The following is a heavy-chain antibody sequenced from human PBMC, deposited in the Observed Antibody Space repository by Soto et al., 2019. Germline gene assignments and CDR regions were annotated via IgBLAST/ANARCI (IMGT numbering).Heavy chain of an antibody. D-gene: IGHD3-10*01. V-gene: IGHV3-30*18. J-gene: IGHJ6*02. Sequence: HPGGSLRLSCAASGFTFSSYGMHWVRQAPGKGLEWVAVISYDGSNKYYADSVKGRFTISRDNSKNTLYLQMNSLRAEDTAVYYCAKGDESFRWFGELLYYYYYGMDVWGQGTTVTVSS. CDR3: AKGDESFRWFGELLYYYYYGMDV. CDR2: ISYDGSNK. CDR1: GFTFSSYG.